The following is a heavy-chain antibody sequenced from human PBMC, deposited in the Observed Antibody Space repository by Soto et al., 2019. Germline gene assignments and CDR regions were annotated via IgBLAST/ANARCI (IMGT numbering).Heavy chain of an antibody. D-gene: IGHD2-21*02. J-gene: IGHJ6*02. Sequence: GASVKVSCKASGYTFTGYYMHWVRQAPGQGLEWMGWINLNSGGTNYAQKFQGRVTMTRDTSISTAYMELSRLRSDDTAVYYCARDRRVATSRMDVWGQGTTVTVSS. CDR3: ARDRRVATSRMDV. CDR2: INLNSGGT. CDR1: GYTFTGYY. V-gene: IGHV1-2*02.